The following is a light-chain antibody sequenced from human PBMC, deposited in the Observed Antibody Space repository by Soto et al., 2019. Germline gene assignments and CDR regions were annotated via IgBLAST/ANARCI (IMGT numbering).Light chain of an antibody. CDR3: QQSYSSPRT. J-gene: IGKJ1*01. V-gene: IGKV1-39*01. CDR2: AAS. Sequence: DIQMTQSPSSLSASVGDRVTLTCRASQTISNYVSWYQQKPGKAPKCLIYAASTLQSGVPSRFSGSGSGTDFTLSIDSLQPEDFATYYCQQSYSSPRTFGQGTKVDIK. CDR1: QTISNY.